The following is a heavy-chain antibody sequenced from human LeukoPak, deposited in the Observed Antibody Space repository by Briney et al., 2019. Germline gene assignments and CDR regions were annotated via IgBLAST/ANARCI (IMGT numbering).Heavy chain of an antibody. Sequence: HTGGSLRLSCAASGFTFSSHAMSWVRQAPGKGLEWVSSIGGSGTATYYADSVKGRFTISRDNSRNSLYLQMNSLRAEDTAVYYCAKDSYYYHSRGPLGDGFDVWGQGTKVPVSS. V-gene: IGHV3-23*01. CDR3: AKDSYYYHSRGPLGDGFDV. CDR1: GFTFSSHA. D-gene: IGHD3-22*01. J-gene: IGHJ3*01. CDR2: IGGSGTAT.